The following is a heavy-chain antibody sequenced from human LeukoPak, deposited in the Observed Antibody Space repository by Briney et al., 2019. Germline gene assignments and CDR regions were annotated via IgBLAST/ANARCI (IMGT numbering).Heavy chain of an antibody. V-gene: IGHV4-61*02. CDR2: IYTSGST. Sequence: SQTLSLTCTCSGGSISSGSYYWSWIRQPAGKGLEWIGRIYTSGSTNYNPSLKSRVTISVDTSKNQFSLKLSSVTAADTAVYYCASESYGDSFDYWGQGTLVTVSS. J-gene: IGHJ4*02. CDR3: ASESYGDSFDY. CDR1: GGSISSGSYY. D-gene: IGHD4-17*01.